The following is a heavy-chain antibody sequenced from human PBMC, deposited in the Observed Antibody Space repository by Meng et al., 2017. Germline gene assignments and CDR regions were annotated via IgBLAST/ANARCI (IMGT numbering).Heavy chain of an antibody. J-gene: IGHJ5*02. CDR2: INHSGST. D-gene: IGHD3-10*01. V-gene: IGHV4-34*01. Sequence: VQLQPWGAGLLQPSETVSPTCAVAGGSFSGYYWSWTRQPPGKGLEWIGEINHSGSTNYNPSLKSRVTISVDTSKNQFSLKLSSVTAADTAVYYCARGLRITMVRGVKGWFDPWGQGTLVTVSS. CDR3: ARGLRITMVRGVKGWFDP. CDR1: GGSFSGYY.